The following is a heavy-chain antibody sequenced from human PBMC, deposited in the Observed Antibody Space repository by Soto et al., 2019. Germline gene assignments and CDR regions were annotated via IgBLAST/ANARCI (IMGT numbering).Heavy chain of an antibody. J-gene: IGHJ6*02. CDR2: MFSDAER. CDR1: GFSLSNGRMG. Sequence: QVTLKESGPVLVKPTETLTLTCTISGFSLSNGRMGVSWIRQSPGKALEWLAHMFSDAERSYSTSMQSRLTITTDTSGNQVVLTMTNMAHVDTGTYSCARMNADTYSNYYAMDVWGQGTTVTVSS. V-gene: IGHV2-26*03. CDR3: ARMNADTYSNYYAMDV. D-gene: IGHD1-1*01.